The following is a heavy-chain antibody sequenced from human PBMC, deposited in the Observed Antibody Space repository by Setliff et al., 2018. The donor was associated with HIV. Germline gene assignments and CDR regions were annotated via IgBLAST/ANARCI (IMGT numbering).Heavy chain of an antibody. CDR1: GVTGGPFSSYT. Sequence: GASVKVSCKASGVTGGPFSSYTITWVRQAPGQGLEWMGGIIPIFGKAHYAQKFQGRVTITADESTSTAYMELSSLRSEDTAVYYCARGTYTDYEVGDYWGQGTLVTVAS. J-gene: IGHJ4*02. V-gene: IGHV1-69*13. CDR3: ARGTYTDYEVGDY. D-gene: IGHD4-17*01. CDR2: IIPIFGKA.